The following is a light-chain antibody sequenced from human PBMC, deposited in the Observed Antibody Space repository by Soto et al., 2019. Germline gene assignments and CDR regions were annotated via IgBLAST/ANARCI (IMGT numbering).Light chain of an antibody. V-gene: IGKV1-5*03. J-gene: IGKJ4*01. Sequence: DIPMTQSPSTLSASVGDRVTITCQASQSISNWLAWYQQKPGKAPKLLIYKTSNLDSGVPSRFSGSGSGTEFSLTISSLQPDDFATYYCQQYKSFSLTFGGGTRVEVK. CDR3: QQYKSFSLT. CDR2: KTS. CDR1: QSISNW.